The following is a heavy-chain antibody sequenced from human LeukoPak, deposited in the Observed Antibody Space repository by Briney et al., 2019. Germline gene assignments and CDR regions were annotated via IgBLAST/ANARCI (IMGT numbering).Heavy chain of an antibody. J-gene: IGHJ3*02. V-gene: IGHV3-30*04. Sequence: GGSLRLSCTASGFICSDYAMSWARQAPGKGLEWLAVVSSDENRKYFADSVTGRFTISRDNAKNTLYLHMDRLKPDDTAVYYCATYGYIYEDAFDIWGQGTMVTVSS. D-gene: IGHD5-24*01. CDR1: GFICSDYA. CDR3: ATYGYIYEDAFDI. CDR2: VSSDENRK.